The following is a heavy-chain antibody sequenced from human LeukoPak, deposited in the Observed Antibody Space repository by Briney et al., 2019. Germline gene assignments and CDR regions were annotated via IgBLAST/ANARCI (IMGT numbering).Heavy chain of an antibody. Sequence: SETLSLTCTVSGGSISSYYWSWVRQSPGKGPEWIGYISDSGSTNYSPSLESRVTISVDTSKNKFFLILSPVTAADTAVYYCARRGGTVVGDTGYHYWYFDNWGQGTLVTVSS. CDR2: ISDSGST. CDR3: ARRGGTVVGDTGYHYWYFDN. J-gene: IGHJ4*02. CDR1: GGSISSYY. D-gene: IGHD5-12*01. V-gene: IGHV4-59*08.